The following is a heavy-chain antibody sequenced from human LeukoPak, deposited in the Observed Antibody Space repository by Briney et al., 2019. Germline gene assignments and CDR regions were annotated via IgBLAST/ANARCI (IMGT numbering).Heavy chain of an antibody. J-gene: IGHJ3*02. Sequence: PGESLQISCQGSGSRFTSYWIGWVRQLPGKGLEWMGIIYPGDSDTRYSPSFQGQVTISADKSISTAYLQWSSLKASDTAMYYCARHPQGHAFDIWGQGTMVTVSS. V-gene: IGHV5-51*01. CDR3: ARHPQGHAFDI. CDR1: GSRFTSYW. CDR2: IYPGDSDT.